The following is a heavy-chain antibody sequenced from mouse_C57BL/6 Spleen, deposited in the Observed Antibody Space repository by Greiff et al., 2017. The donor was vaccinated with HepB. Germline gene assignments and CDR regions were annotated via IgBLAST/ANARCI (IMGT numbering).Heavy chain of an antibody. CDR3: ARDAGYGINYAMDY. D-gene: IGHD2-10*02. V-gene: IGHV7-1*01. CDR1: GFTFSDFY. J-gene: IGHJ4*01. Sequence: EVMLVESGGGLVQSGRSLRLSCATSGFTFSDFYMEWVRQAPGKGLEWIAASRNKANDYTTEYSASVKGRFIVSRDTSQSILYLQMNALRAEDTAIYYCARDAGYGINYAMDYWGQGTSVTVSS. CDR2: SRNKANDYTT.